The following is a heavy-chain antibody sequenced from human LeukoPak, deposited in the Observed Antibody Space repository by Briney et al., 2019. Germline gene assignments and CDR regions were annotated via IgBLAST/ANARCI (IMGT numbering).Heavy chain of an antibody. CDR2: ISSSSDTI. Sequence: QTGGSLRLSCAASGFTFSSYSMNWVRQAPGKGLEWVSYISSSSDTIYYADSVKGRFTISRDKAKNSLHLQINSLRDEDTAVYYCARGDCTSTSCSQDFDYWGQGTLVTVSS. D-gene: IGHD2-2*01. CDR3: ARGDCTSTSCSQDFDY. V-gene: IGHV3-48*02. CDR1: GFTFSSYS. J-gene: IGHJ4*02.